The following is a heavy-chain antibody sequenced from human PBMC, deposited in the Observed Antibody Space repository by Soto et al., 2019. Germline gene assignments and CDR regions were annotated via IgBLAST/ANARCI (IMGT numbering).Heavy chain of an antibody. CDR1: GFTFTSSA. V-gene: IGHV1-58*02. D-gene: IGHD4-17*01. J-gene: IGHJ6*02. Sequence: QMQLVQSGPEVKKPGTSVKVSCKASGFTFTSSAMQWVRQARGQRLEWIGWIVVGSGNTNYAQKFQEXVXXXRXLSTRPAYMELSSLRSEDTAVYYCAAEGTVTTGMDVWGQGTTVTVSS. CDR3: AAEGTVTTGMDV. CDR2: IVVGSGNT.